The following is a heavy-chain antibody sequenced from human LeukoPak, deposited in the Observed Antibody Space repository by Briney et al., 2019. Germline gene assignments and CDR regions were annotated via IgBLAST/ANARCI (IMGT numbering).Heavy chain of an antibody. V-gene: IGHV4-59*01. CDR3: ARDHYYYGMDV. Sequence: PSETLSLTCTVSGGSISSYYWSGIRQPPGKGLEWIGYIYYSGSANYNPSLKSRVTISVDTSKNQFSLKLSSVTAADTAMYYCARDHYYYGMDVWGQGTTVTVSS. CDR1: GGSISSYY. CDR2: IYYSGSA. J-gene: IGHJ6*02.